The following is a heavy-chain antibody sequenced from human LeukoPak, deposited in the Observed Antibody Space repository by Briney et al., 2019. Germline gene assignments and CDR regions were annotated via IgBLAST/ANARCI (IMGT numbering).Heavy chain of an antibody. CDR2: INPNTGGA. CDR1: EYTFTDYY. D-gene: IGHD7-27*01. Sequence: ASVKVSCKASEYTFTDYYVHCVRHAPGQGLGCVEWINPNTGGANYAEKFQGKVHMPSDKPTSTGYLELGGLRSDDTAVYYCARAKSNWGLGDYWRRDTVVSVSS. CDR3: ARAKSNWGLGDY. V-gene: IGHV1-2*02. J-gene: IGHJ4*02.